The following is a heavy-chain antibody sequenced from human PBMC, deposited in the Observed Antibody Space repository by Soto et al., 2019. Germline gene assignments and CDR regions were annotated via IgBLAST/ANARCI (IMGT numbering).Heavy chain of an antibody. Sequence: ASVKVSCKASGYTFTSNWIHWARRAPGQGLEWMGVINPSGDITKYAPKFQGRVTMTTDTSTSTIYMDLSSLTSEDTAVYYCARDHSIASSGAWWLDPWGQGTLVTVSS. CDR3: ARDHSIASSGAWWLDP. CDR1: GYTFTSNW. CDR2: INPSGDIT. J-gene: IGHJ5*02. V-gene: IGHV1-46*01. D-gene: IGHD6-13*01.